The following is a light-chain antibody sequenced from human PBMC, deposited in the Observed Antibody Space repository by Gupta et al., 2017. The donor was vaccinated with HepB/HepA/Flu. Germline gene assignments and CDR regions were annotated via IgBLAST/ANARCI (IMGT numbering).Light chain of an antibody. CDR3: QQFDNHPIT. Sequence: DIQMTQSPSSLSASVGDRITISCQASQDITNYLHWYQQKPGKAPELLIYDSSNLETGVPSRFSGSGSGTHFTLTINSLQPEDIATYYCQQFDNHPITFGQGTRLEIK. CDR1: QDITNY. J-gene: IGKJ5*01. CDR2: DSS. V-gene: IGKV1-33*01.